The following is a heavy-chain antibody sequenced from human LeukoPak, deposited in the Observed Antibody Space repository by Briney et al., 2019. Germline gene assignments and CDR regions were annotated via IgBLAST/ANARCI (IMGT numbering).Heavy chain of an antibody. J-gene: IGHJ4*02. CDR2: IYTTGST. Sequence: SETLSLTCTVSGGSINNYYWSWIRQPAGKGLEWIGRIYTTGSTNYNPFLKSRITMSVDTSKNQFSLKLSSVTAADTAVYYCARSGSYSGPYVYWGQGTVVTVSS. V-gene: IGHV4-4*07. CDR1: GGSINNYY. D-gene: IGHD1-26*01. CDR3: ARSGSYSGPYVY.